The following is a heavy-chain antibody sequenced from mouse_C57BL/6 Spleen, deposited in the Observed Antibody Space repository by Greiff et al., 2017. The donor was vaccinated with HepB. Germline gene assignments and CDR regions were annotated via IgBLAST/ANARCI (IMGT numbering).Heavy chain of an antibody. CDR1: GYSITSGYY. V-gene: IGHV3-6*01. D-gene: IGHD1-1*01. Sequence: EVQLVESGPGLVKPSQSLSLTCSVTGYSITSGYYWNWIRQFPGNKLEWMGYISYDGSNNYNPSLKNRISITRDTSKNQFFLKLNSVTTEDTATYYCANYYGSSQGAMDYWGQGTSVTVSS. J-gene: IGHJ4*01. CDR2: ISYDGSN. CDR3: ANYYGSSQGAMDY.